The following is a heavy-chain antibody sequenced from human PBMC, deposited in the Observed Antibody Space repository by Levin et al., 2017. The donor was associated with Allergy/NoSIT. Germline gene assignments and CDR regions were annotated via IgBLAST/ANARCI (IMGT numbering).Heavy chain of an antibody. Sequence: PGGSLRLSCAASGFTFSDHYMDWVRQAPGKGLEWVGRTRNKARSYTTEYAASVKGRFTISRDDSKNSLYLQMSSLKAEDTAVYYCATTHSGSCFDYWGQGTLVTVSS. J-gene: IGHJ4*02. CDR3: ATTHSGSCFDY. CDR2: TRNKARSYTT. V-gene: IGHV3-72*01. CDR1: GFTFSDHY.